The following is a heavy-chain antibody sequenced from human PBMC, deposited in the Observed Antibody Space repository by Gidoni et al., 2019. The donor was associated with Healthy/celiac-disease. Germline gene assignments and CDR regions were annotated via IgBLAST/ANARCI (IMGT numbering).Heavy chain of an antibody. Sequence: QVQLVESGGGVVQPGRSLRLSCAASGFTFSSYAMHWVRQAPGKGLEWVAVISYDGSNKYYADSVKGRFTISRDNSKNTLYLQMNSLRAEDTAVYYCARLRGFYFDYWGQGTLVTVSS. J-gene: IGHJ4*02. CDR2: ISYDGSNK. CDR3: ARLRGFYFDY. V-gene: IGHV3-30-3*01. D-gene: IGHD3-16*01. CDR1: GFTFSSYA.